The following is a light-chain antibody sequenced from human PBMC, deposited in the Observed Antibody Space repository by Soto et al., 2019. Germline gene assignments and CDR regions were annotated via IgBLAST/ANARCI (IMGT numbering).Light chain of an antibody. J-gene: IGKJ5*01. Sequence: AIQLTQSPSSLSASVGDRVTITCRASQDISGALAWYQQKPGKPPKLLIFDVSSLQSGVPSRFSGSGSGTDFTLTISSLQPEDFATYYCQQFNTYPITCGQGTRLEIK. V-gene: IGKV1-13*02. CDR2: DVS. CDR1: QDISGA. CDR3: QQFNTYPIT.